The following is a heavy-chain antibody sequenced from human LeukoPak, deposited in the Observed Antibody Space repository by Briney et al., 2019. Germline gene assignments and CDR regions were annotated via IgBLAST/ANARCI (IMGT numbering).Heavy chain of an antibody. D-gene: IGHD2-15*01. J-gene: IGHJ3*02. CDR1: GGSFSGYY. V-gene: IGHV4-34*01. CDR2: INHSGST. CDR3: ARAIVVVVAGGTKKVEMATIEARQEAFDI. Sequence: PSETLSLTCAVYGGSFSGYYWSWIRQPPGKGLEWIGEINHSGSTNYNPSLKSRVTISVDTSKNQFSLKLSSVTAADTAVYYCARAIVVVVAGGTKKVEMATIEARQEAFDIWGQGTMVTVSS.